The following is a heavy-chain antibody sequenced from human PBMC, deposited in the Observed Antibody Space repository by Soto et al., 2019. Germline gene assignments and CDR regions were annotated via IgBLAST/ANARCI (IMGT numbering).Heavy chain of an antibody. CDR3: ARGFRRFLEWFPQF. D-gene: IGHD3-3*01. CDR2: ISYDGSNK. Sequence: GGSLRLSCAASGFTFSSYAMHWVRQAPGKGLEWVAVISYDGSNKYYADSVKGRFTISRDNSKNTLYLQMNSLRAEDTAVYYCARGFRRFLEWFPQFWGQGTLVTVSS. J-gene: IGHJ4*02. V-gene: IGHV3-30-3*01. CDR1: GFTFSSYA.